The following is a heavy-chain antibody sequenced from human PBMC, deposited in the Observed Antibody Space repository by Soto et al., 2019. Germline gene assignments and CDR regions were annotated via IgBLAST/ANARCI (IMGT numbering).Heavy chain of an antibody. CDR1: GFTFSSYS. CDR3: ARGKGMDV. J-gene: IGHJ6*02. V-gene: IGHV3-21*01. CDR2: ISGGSSYI. Sequence: EVQLVESGGGLVKPGGSLRLSCAASGFTFSSYSMNWVRQAPGKGLEWVSSISGGSSYIYYADSVKGRFTISRDNAKNSLYVQMNSLRAEDTAVDYCARGKGMDVWGQGTTVTVSS.